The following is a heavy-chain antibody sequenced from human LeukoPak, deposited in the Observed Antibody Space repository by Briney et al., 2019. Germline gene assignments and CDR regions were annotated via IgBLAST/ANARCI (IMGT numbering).Heavy chain of an antibody. CDR2: ISRSAGST. CDR3: ARNIPVTRWGY. J-gene: IGHJ4*02. CDR1: GFTFSSYA. D-gene: IGHD2-21*01. V-gene: IGHV3-23*01. Sequence: GGSLRLSWAGSGFTFSSYAMTWVRQAPGTGLEWVSSISRSAGSTYYADSVKGRFTISRDNSKNTVYLQMNSLRAEDTAVYYCARNIPVTRWGYWGQGTLVTVSS.